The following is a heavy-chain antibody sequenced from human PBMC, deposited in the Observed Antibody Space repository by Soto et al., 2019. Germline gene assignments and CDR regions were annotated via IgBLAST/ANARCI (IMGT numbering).Heavy chain of an antibody. D-gene: IGHD2-8*02. J-gene: IGHJ4*02. CDR1: GFNFDDYY. CDR2: ISSSGTIT. CDR3: ATAYTGCVDCRKIPIGGPH. Sequence: PGGSLRLSCGASGFNFDDYYVTWIRQAPGKGLEWVAYISSSGTITYYADSVKGRSTVSRNNAKSSLSLEIRNLRVEDTAIYYCATAYTGCVDCRKIPIGGPHWGQGTPVTVSS. V-gene: IGHV3-11*01.